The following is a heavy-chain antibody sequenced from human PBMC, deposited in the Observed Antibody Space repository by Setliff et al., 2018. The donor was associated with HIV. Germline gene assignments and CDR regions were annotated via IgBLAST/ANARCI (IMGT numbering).Heavy chain of an antibody. D-gene: IGHD2-15*01. CDR1: GDSIVSDDSTSSHH. Sequence: PSETLSLTCRFSGDSIVSDDSTSSHHCSWIRQPPGMGLEWIGTTPYSGSTNYNPSLRSRVTISLDTSTNQFSLRLNSVTAADTAHYFCVVYFGGNGGRGLWGQGTLVTVSS. CDR3: VVYFGGNGGRGL. CDR2: TPYSGST. J-gene: IGHJ4*02. V-gene: IGHV4-59*11.